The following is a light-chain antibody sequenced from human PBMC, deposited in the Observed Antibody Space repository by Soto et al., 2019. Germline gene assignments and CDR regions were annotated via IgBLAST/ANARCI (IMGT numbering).Light chain of an antibody. CDR1: QSVSSRY. CDR3: QQYGSSTWT. J-gene: IGKJ1*01. CDR2: GAS. Sequence: DIVLTQSPGTLSLSPGERATLSCRASQSVSSRYLDWYQQKPGQAPRLLIYGASSRATGIPDRLSGSGSGTDLTITISRMETEDFEVYYCQQYGSSTWTFGHGTKVDIK. V-gene: IGKV3-20*01.